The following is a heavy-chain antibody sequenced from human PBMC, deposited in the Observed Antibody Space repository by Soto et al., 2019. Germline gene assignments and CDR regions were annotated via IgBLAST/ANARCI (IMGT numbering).Heavy chain of an antibody. CDR1: GGTFSSYA. V-gene: IGHV1-69*13. D-gene: IGHD3-3*01. J-gene: IGHJ6*02. CDR2: IIPIFGTA. CDR3: AIITIFGVVEGSGNYGMDV. Sequence: SVKVSCKASGGTFSSYAISWVRQAPGQGLEWMGGIIPIFGTANYAQKFQGRVTIAADESTSTAYMELSSLRSEDTAVYYCAIITIFGVVEGSGNYGMDVWGQGTTVTVSS.